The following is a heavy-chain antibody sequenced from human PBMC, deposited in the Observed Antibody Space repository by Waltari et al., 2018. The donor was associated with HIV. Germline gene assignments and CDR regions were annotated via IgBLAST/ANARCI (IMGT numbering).Heavy chain of an antibody. CDR3: ARENTMTYYDALDI. CDR1: GFPFRSYW. CDR2: ISIDGSTT. J-gene: IGHJ3*02. Sequence: EVQLVESGGGLVQPGGSLSISCAGSGFPFRSYWMHWVRQASGKGLLWVSCISIDGSTTNYADAVKGRLTISRDNAKNTLYLQMNSLRADDTAVYYCARENTMTYYDALDIWGQGTMVTVSS. V-gene: IGHV3-74*01. D-gene: IGHD4-17*01.